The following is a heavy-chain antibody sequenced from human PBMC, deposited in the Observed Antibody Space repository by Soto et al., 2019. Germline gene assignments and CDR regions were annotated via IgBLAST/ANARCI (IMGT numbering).Heavy chain of an antibody. Sequence: ASVKVSCKASGYTFTSYGISWVRQAPGQGLEWMGWISAYNGNTNYAQKLQGRVTMTTDTSTSTAYMELRSLRSDDTAVYYCARDLPPVLASSSFLYYYYYGMDVWGQGTTVTVSS. J-gene: IGHJ6*02. D-gene: IGHD6-6*01. CDR1: GYTFTSYG. CDR2: ISAYNGNT. V-gene: IGHV1-18*01. CDR3: ARDLPPVLASSSFLYYYYYGMDV.